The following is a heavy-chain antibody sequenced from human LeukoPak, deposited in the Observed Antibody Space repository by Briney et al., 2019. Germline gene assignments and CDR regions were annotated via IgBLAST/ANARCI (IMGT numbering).Heavy chain of an antibody. CDR2: INPHSGDT. CDR3: ARAEGSNDRMS. D-gene: IGHD3-22*01. J-gene: IGHJ5*02. CDR1: GYTFTGYF. V-gene: IGHV1-2*02. Sequence: ASVKVSCKASGYTFTGYFMHWVRQPPGQGLEWMGWINPHSGDTNYAQKFQGRVTMTRDTSISTAYMELSRLRSDDTAVYYCARAEGSNDRMSWGQGTLVTVSS.